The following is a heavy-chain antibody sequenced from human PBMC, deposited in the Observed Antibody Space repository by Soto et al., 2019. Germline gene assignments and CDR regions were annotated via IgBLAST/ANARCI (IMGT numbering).Heavy chain of an antibody. CDR2: INPNSGGT. V-gene: IGHV1-2*04. CDR1: GYTFTGYY. CDR3: ARERSIAARPYPEDAFDI. Sequence: ASVKVSCKASGYTFTGYYMHWVRQAPGQGLEWMGWINPNSGGTNYAQKFQGWVTMTRDTSISTAYMELSRLRSDDTAAYYCARERSIAARPYPEDAFDIWGQGTMVTVSS. J-gene: IGHJ3*02. D-gene: IGHD6-6*01.